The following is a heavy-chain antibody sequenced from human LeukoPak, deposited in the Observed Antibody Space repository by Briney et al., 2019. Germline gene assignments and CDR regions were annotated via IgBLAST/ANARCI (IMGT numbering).Heavy chain of an antibody. CDR3: ARDRGLITPAPQDAFDI. V-gene: IGHV3-33*01. CDR1: GLTFSSYG. Sequence: PGGSLRLSCAASGLTFSSYGMHWVRQAPGKGLEWVAVIWYDGSNKYYADSVKGRFTISRDNSKNTLYLQINSLRAEDTAVYYCARDRGLITPAPQDAFDIWGQGTMVTVSS. CDR2: IWYDGSNK. J-gene: IGHJ3*02. D-gene: IGHD3-10*01.